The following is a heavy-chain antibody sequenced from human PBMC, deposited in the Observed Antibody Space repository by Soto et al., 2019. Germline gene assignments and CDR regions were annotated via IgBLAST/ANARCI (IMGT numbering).Heavy chain of an antibody. CDR2: IYHSGST. J-gene: IGHJ4*02. CDR3: ARGQVVAAQH. Sequence: LSLTCAVSCVSISNLGYSWSWIRQPPGKGLEWIGYIYHSGSTYYNPSLKSRVTISVDRSKNQFSLKLSSVTAADTAVYYCARGQVVAAQHWGQGTLVTVSS. D-gene: IGHD2-15*01. V-gene: IGHV4-30-2*01. CDR1: CVSISNLGYS.